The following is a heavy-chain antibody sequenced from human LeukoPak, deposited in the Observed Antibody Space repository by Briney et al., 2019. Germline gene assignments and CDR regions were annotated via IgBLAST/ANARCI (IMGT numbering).Heavy chain of an antibody. CDR2: IYHSGST. CDR1: GGSFSGYY. J-gene: IGHJ4*02. CDR3: ARGVLVVAATFFDY. Sequence: SETLSLTCAVYGGSFSGYYWSWIRQPPGKGLEWIGSIYHSGSTYYNPSLKSRVTISVDTSKNQFSLKLSSVTAADTAVYYCARGVLVVAATFFDYWGQGTLVTVSS. D-gene: IGHD2-15*01. V-gene: IGHV4-34*01.